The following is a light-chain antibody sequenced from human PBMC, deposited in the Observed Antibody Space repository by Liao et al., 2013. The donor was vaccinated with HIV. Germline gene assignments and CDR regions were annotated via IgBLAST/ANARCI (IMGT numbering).Light chain of an antibody. Sequence: SYELTQPPSVSVSPGQTATITCSGDKLGNKYVCWYQQKPGQSPVLVIYQDNKRHSGIPERFSGSNSGNTATLTISGTQAMDEADYYCQAWDSSTAYVFGPGTKVTVL. V-gene: IGLV3-1*01. CDR1: KLGNKY. J-gene: IGLJ1*01. CDR2: QDN. CDR3: QAWDSSTAYV.